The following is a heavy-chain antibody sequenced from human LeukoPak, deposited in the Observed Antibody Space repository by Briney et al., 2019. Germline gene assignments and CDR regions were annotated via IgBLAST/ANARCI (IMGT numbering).Heavy chain of an antibody. Sequence: SETLSLTCAVYGGSFSGYYWSWIRQPPGKGLEWIGEINHSGSTNYNPSLKSRVTISVDTSKNQFSLKLSSVTAADTAVYYCARAACSGGSCYSFGYYYYMDVWGKGTTVTVSS. CDR3: ARAACSGGSCYSFGYYYYMDV. CDR2: INHSGST. CDR1: GGSFSGYY. J-gene: IGHJ6*03. D-gene: IGHD2-15*01. V-gene: IGHV4-34*01.